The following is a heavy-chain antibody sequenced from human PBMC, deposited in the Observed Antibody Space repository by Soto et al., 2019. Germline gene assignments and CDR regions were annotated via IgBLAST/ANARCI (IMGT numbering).Heavy chain of an antibody. Sequence: GGSLRLSCAASGFTFSSYWMSWVRQAPGKGLEWVANIKQDGSEKYYVDSVKGRFTISRDNAKNSLYLQMNSLRAEDTAVYYCAREEGCSSTSCYPSVPLADYWGQGTLVTVSS. D-gene: IGHD2-2*01. CDR1: GFTFSSYW. CDR3: AREEGCSSTSCYPSVPLADY. CDR2: IKQDGSEK. J-gene: IGHJ4*02. V-gene: IGHV3-7*01.